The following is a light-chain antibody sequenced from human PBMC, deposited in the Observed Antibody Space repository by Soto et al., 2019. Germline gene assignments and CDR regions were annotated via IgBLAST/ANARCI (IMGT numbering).Light chain of an antibody. Sequence: EIVLTQSPDTLSLSPGERATLSSRASQSVSSSYLAWYQQKPGQAPRHLIYGASSRATGIPDRFSGSGVGTDFTLTVSRLERDDFAVYYCQQYGSSPLYTFGQGTKLEIK. CDR2: GAS. J-gene: IGKJ2*01. CDR3: QQYGSSPLYT. CDR1: QSVSSSY. V-gene: IGKV3-20*01.